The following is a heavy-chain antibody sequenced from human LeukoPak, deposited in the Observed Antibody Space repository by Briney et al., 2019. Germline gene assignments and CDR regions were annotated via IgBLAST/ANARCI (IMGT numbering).Heavy chain of an antibody. CDR3: ARGPDRTHYYYYMDV. V-gene: IGHV4-59*12. Sequence: SETLSLTCTVSGGSISSYYWSWIRQPPGKGLEWIGYIYYSGSTNYNPSLKSRVTISVDTSKNQFSLKLSSVTAADTAVYYCARGPDRTHYYYYMDVWGKGTTVTVSS. CDR1: GGSISSYY. CDR2: IYYSGST. D-gene: IGHD1-14*01. J-gene: IGHJ6*03.